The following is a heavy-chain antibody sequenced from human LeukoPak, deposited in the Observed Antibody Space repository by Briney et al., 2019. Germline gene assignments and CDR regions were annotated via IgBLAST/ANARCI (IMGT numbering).Heavy chain of an antibody. J-gene: IGHJ4*02. D-gene: IGHD6-19*01. CDR2: INPNSGGT. Sequence: GASVKVSCKASGYTFTGYYMHWVRQAPGQGLEWMGWINPNSGGTNYAQKFQGRVTMTRDTSISTAYMELSRLRSDDTAVYYCARNHSSGWDYFDYWGQGTLVTVSS. CDR1: GYTFTGYY. CDR3: ARNHSSGWDYFDY. V-gene: IGHV1-2*02.